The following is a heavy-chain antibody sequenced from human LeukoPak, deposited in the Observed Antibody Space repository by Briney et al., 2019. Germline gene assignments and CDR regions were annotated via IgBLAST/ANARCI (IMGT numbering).Heavy chain of an antibody. Sequence: SETLSLTCTVSGGSISSSSYYWGWIRQRPGKGLEWIGNIYYSGSSYSSPSLRSRVTISSDTSKNQFSVKLTSVTAADTAVYYCVRVGYAYGPVGNWFDPWGQGVLVTVSS. D-gene: IGHD5-18*01. CDR2: IYYSGSS. J-gene: IGHJ5*02. CDR3: VRVGYAYGPVGNWFDP. CDR1: GGSISSSSYY. V-gene: IGHV4-39*01.